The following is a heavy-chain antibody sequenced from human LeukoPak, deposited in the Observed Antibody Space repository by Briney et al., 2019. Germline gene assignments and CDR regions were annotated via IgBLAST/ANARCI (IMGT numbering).Heavy chain of an antibody. CDR3: AKWGDYDVLAGYYDPDY. J-gene: IGHJ4*02. CDR2: ITGSGGST. V-gene: IGHV3-23*01. Sequence: GASLRLSCAASGFTFSNYAMSWVRQAPGKGLEWVSAITGSGGSTYYADSVKGRFTISRDNSKNTLYLRMNSLRAEDTAVYYCAKWGDYDVLAGYYDPDYWGQGTLVTVSS. CDR1: GFTFSNYA. D-gene: IGHD3-9*01.